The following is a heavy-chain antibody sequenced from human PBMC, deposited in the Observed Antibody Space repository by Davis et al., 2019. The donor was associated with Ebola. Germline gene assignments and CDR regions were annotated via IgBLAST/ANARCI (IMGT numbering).Heavy chain of an antibody. CDR3: AKVTGARAI. Sequence: GGSLRLACAASGITFTTYVMHCVPYAPGTGLTWVAVISYDGSNKYYADSVKGRFTISRDNSKNTLYLQMNSLRAEDTAVYYCAKVTGARAIWGKGTMVTVSS. V-gene: IGHV3-30*18. J-gene: IGHJ3*02. D-gene: IGHD1-26*01. CDR2: ISYDGSNK. CDR1: GITFTTYV.